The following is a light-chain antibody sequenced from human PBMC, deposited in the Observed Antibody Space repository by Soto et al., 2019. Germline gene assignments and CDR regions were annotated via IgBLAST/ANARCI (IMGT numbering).Light chain of an antibody. V-gene: IGLV2-8*01. CDR3: CSYGVRYNYV. CDR1: STDVGGYNY. Sequence: QSALTQPPSAAGSPGQSVTISCTGTSTDVGGYNYVSWYQQYPGKAPKLMIYEVSKRPLGVPDHFSGSKSGNTASLTVSGLRDDDVADYFSCSYGVRYNYVFGTGTKLTVL. J-gene: IGLJ1*01. CDR2: EVS.